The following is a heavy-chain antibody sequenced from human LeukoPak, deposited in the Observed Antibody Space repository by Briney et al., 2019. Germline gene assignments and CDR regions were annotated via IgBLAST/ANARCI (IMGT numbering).Heavy chain of an antibody. Sequence: SETLSLTCTVSGGSNYWAWIRQAPGKGLEWIAYIHYSGSPHYNPSLRSRVTISIDTSKNQLSLKLNSVTAADTAVYYCARHSNWNGGVDWFDPWGQGTQVTVSS. D-gene: IGHD1-20*01. J-gene: IGHJ5*02. V-gene: IGHV4-59*08. CDR3: ARHSNWNGGVDWFDP. CDR2: IHYSGSP. CDR1: GGSNY.